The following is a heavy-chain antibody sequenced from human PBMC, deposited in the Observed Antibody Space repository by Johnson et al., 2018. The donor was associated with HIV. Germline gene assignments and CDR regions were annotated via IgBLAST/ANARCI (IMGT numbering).Heavy chain of an antibody. CDR3: AKDMGAYQLLYAFDI. J-gene: IGHJ3*02. V-gene: IGHV3-66*01. D-gene: IGHD2-2*02. Sequence: VQLVESGGGLVQPGGSLRLSCAASAFTVSDNYLSWVRQAPGKGLEWVSVIYTGGSTYYADSVTGRFTISRDNYKNTLYLQMNSLRAEDTAVYYCAKDMGAYQLLYAFDIWGQGTMVTVSS. CDR1: AFTVSDNY. CDR2: IYTGGST.